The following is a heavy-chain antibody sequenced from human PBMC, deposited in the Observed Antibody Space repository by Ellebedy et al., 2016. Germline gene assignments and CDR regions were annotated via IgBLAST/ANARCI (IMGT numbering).Heavy chain of an antibody. Sequence: GESLKISXAASGFTFSDYYMSWIRQAPGKGLEWVSYISSSSSTIYYADSVKGRFTISRDNAKNSLYLQMNSLRAEDTAVYYCAGDFKYNSKGYFDYWGQGTLVTVSS. V-gene: IGHV3-11*04. D-gene: IGHD1-1*01. CDR3: AGDFKYNSKGYFDY. CDR2: ISSSSSTI. CDR1: GFTFSDYY. J-gene: IGHJ4*02.